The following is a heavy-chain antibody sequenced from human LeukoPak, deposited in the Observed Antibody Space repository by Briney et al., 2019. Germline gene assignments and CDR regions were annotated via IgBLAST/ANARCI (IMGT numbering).Heavy chain of an antibody. Sequence: GGSLRLSCAASGFSFNSDWMDWVRQAPGKGLEWVSSISSSSSYIYYADSVKGRFTISRDNAKNSLYLQMNSLRAEDTAVYYCARDYAVAGFFDYWGQGTLVTVSS. J-gene: IGHJ4*02. V-gene: IGHV3-21*01. CDR3: ARDYAVAGFFDY. CDR1: GFSFNSDW. CDR2: ISSSSSYI. D-gene: IGHD6-19*01.